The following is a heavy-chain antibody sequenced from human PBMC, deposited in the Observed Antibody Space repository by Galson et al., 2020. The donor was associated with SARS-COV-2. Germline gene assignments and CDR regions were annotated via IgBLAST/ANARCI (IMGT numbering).Heavy chain of an antibody. J-gene: IGHJ2*01. CDR1: GYSVSTTNY. CDR3: ARQGVNMIVLVTVPGWYFDL. Sequence: SETLSLTCTVSGYSVSTTNYRGWVRQPPGRGLAWIGSVYTSGPTYYNPTIKSRVTKSVATSKNQFSLRLDSVTAADTALYYCARQGVNMIVLVTVPGWYFDLWGRGTLVTVSS. CDR2: VYTSGPT. D-gene: IGHD3-22*01. V-gene: IGHV4-38-2*02.